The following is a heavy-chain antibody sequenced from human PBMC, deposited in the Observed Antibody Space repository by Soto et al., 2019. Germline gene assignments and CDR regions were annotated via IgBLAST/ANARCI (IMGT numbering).Heavy chain of an antibody. CDR3: ARDYYDSSGYWGGYYGMDV. V-gene: IGHV3-30-3*01. D-gene: IGHD3-22*01. J-gene: IGHJ6*02. CDR2: ISYDGSNK. Sequence: QVQLVESGGGVVQPGRSLRLSCAASGFTFSSYAMHWVRQAPGKGLEWVAVISYDGSNKYYADSVKGRFTISRDNSKNTRYLQMNSLRAEDTAVYYCARDYYDSSGYWGGYYGMDVWGQGTTVTVSS. CDR1: GFTFSSYA.